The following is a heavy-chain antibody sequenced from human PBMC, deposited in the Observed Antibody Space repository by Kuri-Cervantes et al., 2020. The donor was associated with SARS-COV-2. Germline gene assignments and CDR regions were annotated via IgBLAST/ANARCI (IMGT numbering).Heavy chain of an antibody. Sequence: SETLSLTCTVSGGSISSHYWSWIRQPPGKGLEWIGYIYYSGSTNYNPSLKSRVTISVDTSKNQFSLKLSSVTAADTAVYYCARINYGGNPFDYWGQGTLVTVSS. CDR3: ARINYGGNPFDY. V-gene: IGHV4-59*11. CDR2: IYYSGST. D-gene: IGHD4-23*01. CDR1: GGSISSHY. J-gene: IGHJ4*02.